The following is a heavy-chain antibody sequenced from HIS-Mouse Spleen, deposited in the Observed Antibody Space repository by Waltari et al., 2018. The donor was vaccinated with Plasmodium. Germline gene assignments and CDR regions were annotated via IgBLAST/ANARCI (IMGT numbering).Heavy chain of an antibody. Sequence: QLQLQESGPGLVTPSETLSLTCTVSGGSTSSSSYYWCWLRQPPGKGLEWLGSIYYSGSTYYNPSLKSRVTISVDTSKNQFSLKLSSVTAADTAVYYCARDRITGTSYFDYWGQGTLVTVSS. CDR3: ARDRITGTSYFDY. V-gene: IGHV4-39*07. J-gene: IGHJ4*02. D-gene: IGHD1-7*01. CDR1: GGSTSSSSYY. CDR2: IYYSGST.